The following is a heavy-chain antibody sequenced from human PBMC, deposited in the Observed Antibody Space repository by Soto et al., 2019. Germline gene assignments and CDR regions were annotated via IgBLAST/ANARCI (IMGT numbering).Heavy chain of an antibody. CDR2: IDPSDSYT. V-gene: IGHV5-10-1*01. CDR3: ARLSCSSTSCYTEYYFDY. Sequence: SLKISCKGSGYSFTSYWISWVRQMPGKGLEWMGRIDPSDSYTNYSPSFQGHVTISADKSISTAYLQWSSLKASDTAMYYCARLSCSSTSCYTEYYFDYWGQGTLVTVSS. CDR1: GYSFTSYW. J-gene: IGHJ4*02. D-gene: IGHD2-2*02.